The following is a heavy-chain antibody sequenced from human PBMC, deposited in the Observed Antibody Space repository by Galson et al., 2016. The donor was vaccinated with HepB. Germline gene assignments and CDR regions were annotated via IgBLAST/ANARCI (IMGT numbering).Heavy chain of an antibody. J-gene: IGHJ4*02. CDR3: ARGWGTADY. CDR1: GFTFGDYA. Sequence: SLRLSCACSGFTFGDYAMSWFRQAPGKGLEWVSFLRSRVYDGETDYAASVKGRFTISRDDSKNIAYLQMDSLKTEDTAMYYCARGWGTADYWGQGVLVTVSS. V-gene: IGHV3-49*03. D-gene: IGHD3-16*01. CDR2: LRSRVYDGET.